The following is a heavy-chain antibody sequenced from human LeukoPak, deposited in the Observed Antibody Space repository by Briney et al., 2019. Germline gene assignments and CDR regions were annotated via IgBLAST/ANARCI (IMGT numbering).Heavy chain of an antibody. D-gene: IGHD6-6*01. V-gene: IGHV4-59*08. CDR3: ARHRAYSSSSPFDY. CDR2: IYYTGST. J-gene: IGHJ4*02. CDR1: GGSISSLY. Sequence: PSETLSLSCSVSGGSISSLYWSWIRQPPGKGLEWIGYIYYTGSTNYNPSLKSRLTMFVDMSKNQFSLRLSSVTAADTAVYYCARHRAYSSSSPFDYWGQGTLVTVSS.